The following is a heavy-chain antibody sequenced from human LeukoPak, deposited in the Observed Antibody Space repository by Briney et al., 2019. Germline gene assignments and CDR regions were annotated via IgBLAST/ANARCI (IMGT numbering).Heavy chain of an antibody. D-gene: IGHD5-24*01. CDR2: IYTSGST. Sequence: SETLSLTCTVSGGSISSYYWSWIQQPPGKGLEWIGYIYTSGSTNYNPSLKSRVTISVDTSKNQFSLKLSSVTAADTAVYYCASGREMATITDYWGQGTLVTVSS. CDR1: GGSISSYY. J-gene: IGHJ4*02. CDR3: ASGREMATITDY. V-gene: IGHV4-4*09.